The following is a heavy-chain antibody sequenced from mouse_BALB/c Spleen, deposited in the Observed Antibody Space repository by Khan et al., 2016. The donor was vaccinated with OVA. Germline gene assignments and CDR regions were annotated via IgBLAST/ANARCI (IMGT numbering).Heavy chain of an antibody. CDR2: LWSGGST. V-gene: IGHV2-5-1*01. CDR3: TKNTYDYGSYFFDP. D-gene: IGHD2-4*01. Sequence: QVQLKQSGPSLVQPSQSLSITCTVSGFSLISYGVHWVRQSPGKGLEWLGVLWSGGSTDYNAAFMSRLSITTDTSKSQVFFKMTSLQSDDTAIYYCTKNTYDYGSYFFDPCSQVTTLTVSS. CDR1: GFSLISYG. J-gene: IGHJ2*01.